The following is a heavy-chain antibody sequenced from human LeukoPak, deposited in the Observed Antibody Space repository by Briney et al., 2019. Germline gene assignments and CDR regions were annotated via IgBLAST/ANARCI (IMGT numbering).Heavy chain of an antibody. J-gene: IGHJ6*02. CDR3: ARLYSSGPPRPYYYYYGMDV. Sequence: SETLSLTCTVSGGSISSRSYYWGWIRQPPGKGLEWVGEINHSGSTNYNPSLKSRVTISVDTSKNQFSLKLSSVTAADTAVYYCARLYSSGPPRPYYYYYGMDVWGQGTTVTVSS. CDR2: INHSGST. V-gene: IGHV4-39*07. CDR1: GGSISSRSYY. D-gene: IGHD6-19*01.